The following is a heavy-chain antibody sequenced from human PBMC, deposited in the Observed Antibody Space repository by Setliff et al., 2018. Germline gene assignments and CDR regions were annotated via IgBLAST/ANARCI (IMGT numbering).Heavy chain of an antibody. Sequence: GASVKVSCKASGYTFVNYGINWVRQAPGQGLEWVGWIKTFSFKANYAQKFQDRVTITTDTSTTTAHMELRGLRFDDTATYYCARFRVSSGGYNYYTMDVWGQGTTVTVSS. J-gene: IGHJ6*02. V-gene: IGHV1-18*01. D-gene: IGHD1-26*01. CDR2: IKTFSFKA. CDR3: ARFRVSSGGYNYYTMDV. CDR1: GYTFVNYG.